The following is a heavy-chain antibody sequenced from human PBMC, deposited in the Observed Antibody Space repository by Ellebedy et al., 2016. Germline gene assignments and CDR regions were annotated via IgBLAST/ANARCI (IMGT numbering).Heavy chain of an antibody. J-gene: IGHJ2*01. Sequence: SETLSLXXTVSGGSISSSSYYWGWIRQPPGKGLEWIGSIYYSGSTYYNPSLKSRVTISVDTSKNQFSLKLSSVTAADTAVYYCARDREIVVVITGGYFDLWGRGTLVTVSS. CDR1: GGSISSSSYY. CDR2: IYYSGST. CDR3: ARDREIVVVITGGYFDL. V-gene: IGHV4-39*07. D-gene: IGHD3-22*01.